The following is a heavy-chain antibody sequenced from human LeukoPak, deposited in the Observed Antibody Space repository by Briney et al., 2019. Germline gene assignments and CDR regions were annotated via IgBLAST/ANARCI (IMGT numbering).Heavy chain of an antibody. CDR3: AKDGGRITMIRGIKSHYMDV. J-gene: IGHJ6*03. V-gene: IGHV3-30*02. Sequence: PGGSLRLSCATSAFTFRSYGMHWVRQAPDKGLEWVAFIRYDGSNKYYADSVKGRLTISRDNSKNTVYLQMNSLRVEDTALYYCAKDGGRITMIRGIKSHYMDVWGKGTTVIISS. D-gene: IGHD3-10*01. CDR1: AFTFRSYG. CDR2: IRYDGSNK.